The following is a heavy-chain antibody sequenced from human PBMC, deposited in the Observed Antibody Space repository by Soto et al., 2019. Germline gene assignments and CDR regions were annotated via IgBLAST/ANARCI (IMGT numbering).Heavy chain of an antibody. D-gene: IGHD2-15*01. CDR3: AKGFCSYPKCSFDY. V-gene: IGHV3-23*01. CDR1: GFTFSDLA. CDR2: ISGTGDTT. Sequence: PGGSLRLSCAASGFTFSDLAISCVRQAPGKGLEWVSVISGTGDTTYSADTVKGRFTISRDNSMKTAFLQMNYLRAEDTALYYCAKGFCSYPKCSFDYWGQGTRVNVSS. J-gene: IGHJ4*02.